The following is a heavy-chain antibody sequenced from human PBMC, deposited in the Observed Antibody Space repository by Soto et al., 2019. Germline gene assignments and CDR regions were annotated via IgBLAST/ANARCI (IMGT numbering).Heavy chain of an antibody. D-gene: IGHD3-10*01. CDR3: ARGGGELLSWFDP. V-gene: IGHV4-31*03. Sequence: PSETLSLTCTVSGGSIISGGYYWSWIRQHPGKGLEWIGYIYYSGSTYYNPSLKSRVTISVDTSKNQFSLKLSSVTAADTAVYYCARGGGELLSWFDPWGQGTLVTVSS. CDR1: GGSIISGGYY. J-gene: IGHJ5*02. CDR2: IYYSGST.